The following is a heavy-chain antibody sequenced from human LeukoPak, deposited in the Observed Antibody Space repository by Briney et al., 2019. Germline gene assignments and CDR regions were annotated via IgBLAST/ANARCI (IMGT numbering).Heavy chain of an antibody. V-gene: IGHV4-59*08. D-gene: IGHD3-10*01. CDR3: ARGKYYYGSNYFDY. CDR2: IYYSGST. CDR1: GGSISSYY. Sequence: SETLSLTCTVSGGSISSYYWSWIRQPPGKGLEWIGYIYYSGSTNYNPSLKSRVTISVDTSKNQFSLKLSSVTAADTAVYYCARGKYYYGSNYFDYWGQETLVTVSS. J-gene: IGHJ4*02.